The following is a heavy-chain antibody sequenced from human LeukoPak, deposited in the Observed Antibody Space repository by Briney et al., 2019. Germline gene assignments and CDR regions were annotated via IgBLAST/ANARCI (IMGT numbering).Heavy chain of an antibody. V-gene: IGHV1-18*01. CDR1: GCTFTTYT. CDR3: ARVGGDYGASDI. D-gene: IGHD4-17*01. CDR2: ISTYNGNT. J-gene: IGHJ3*02. Sequence: ASVKVSCKASGCTFTTYTITWVRQAPGQGLEWMGWISTYNGNTNYAQMLQGRVTMTTDTSTSTAYMELRSLRSDDTAVYYCARVGGDYGASDIWGQGTMVTVSS.